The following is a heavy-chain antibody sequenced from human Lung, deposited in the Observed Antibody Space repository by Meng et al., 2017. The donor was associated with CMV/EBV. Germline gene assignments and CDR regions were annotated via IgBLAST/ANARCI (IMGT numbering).Heavy chain of an antibody. CDR3: VKHLYGVSFYAFDI. J-gene: IGHJ3*02. CDR1: GISFDVYG. CDR2: INWSGGRT. Sequence: GESLKISCAASGISFDVYGMSWVRQVPGKGLEWVSGINWSGGRTGYADSVKGRFTISRDNAKNSLYLQMSRLRVEDTALYYCVKHLYGVSFYAFDIWGQGXMVTVSS. D-gene: IGHD4-17*01. V-gene: IGHV3-20*04.